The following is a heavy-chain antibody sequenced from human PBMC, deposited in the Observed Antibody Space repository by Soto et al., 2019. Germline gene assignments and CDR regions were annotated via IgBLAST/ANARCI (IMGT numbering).Heavy chain of an antibody. V-gene: IGHV4-4*07. CDR1: CGSISPYY. Sequence: PSETLSLTCSVSCGSISPYYWSWIRQPAGKGLEWIGRIYASGSTNYNPSLKSRVTMSVATSKNQFSLKLTSVTAADTATYYCARGGTVIIPTATAFDYWGQGPLVTVSS. CDR2: IYASGST. CDR3: ARGGTVIIPTATAFDY. J-gene: IGHJ4*02. D-gene: IGHD1-1*01.